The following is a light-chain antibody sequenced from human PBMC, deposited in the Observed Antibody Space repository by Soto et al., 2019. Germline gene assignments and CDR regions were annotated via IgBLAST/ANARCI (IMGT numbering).Light chain of an antibody. Sequence: DFVLTQSPDSLSVSLGERATINCRSSQSLLYSSNNKNSLAWYQQKPGQPPKLLIYWASTRESGVPDRFSGSGSGTDFTLTISSLQAEDVAVYYCQQYYTTPLTFGGGTKVDI. J-gene: IGKJ4*01. V-gene: IGKV4-1*01. CDR3: QQYYTTPLT. CDR2: WAS. CDR1: QSLLYSSNNKNS.